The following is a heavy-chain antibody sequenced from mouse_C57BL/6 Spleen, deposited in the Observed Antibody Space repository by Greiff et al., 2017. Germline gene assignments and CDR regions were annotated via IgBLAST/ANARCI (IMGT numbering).Heavy chain of an antibody. CDR3: ARALNCAWFAY. Sequence: EVQRVESGGGLVKPGGSLKLSCAASGFTFSSYAMSWVRQTPEKRLEWVATLSDGGSYIYYPENVKGRFTISRDNANNNLYLQMIHLKSEDTAMYYCARALNCAWFAYWGQGTLVTVAA. J-gene: IGHJ3*01. D-gene: IGHD4-1*02. V-gene: IGHV5-4*01. CDR2: LSDGGSYI. CDR1: GFTFSSYA.